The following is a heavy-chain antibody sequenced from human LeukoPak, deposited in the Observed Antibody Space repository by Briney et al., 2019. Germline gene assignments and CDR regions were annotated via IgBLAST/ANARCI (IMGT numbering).Heavy chain of an antibody. Sequence: GGSLRLSCAASGFTLSNFAMTWVRQAPGQGLEWDSSITGSGALTYYADSVKGRFTISKDNAMDTLFLQMNSLRADDTAVYFCAKGKFDGSGYQFDSWGQGSLVIVSS. CDR1: GFTLSNFA. V-gene: IGHV3-23*01. J-gene: IGHJ4*02. D-gene: IGHD3-10*01. CDR3: AKGKFDGSGYQFDS. CDR2: ITGSGALT.